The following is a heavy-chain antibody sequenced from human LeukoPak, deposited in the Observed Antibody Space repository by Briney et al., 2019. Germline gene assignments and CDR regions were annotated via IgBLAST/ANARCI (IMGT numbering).Heavy chain of an antibody. CDR3: ARLHDYAEEFDY. CDR1: GGTYSSYA. CDR2: IIPIFGTA. J-gene: IGHJ4*02. D-gene: IGHD4-17*01. V-gene: IGHV1-69*05. Sequence: SVKVSCKASGGTYSSYAISWVRQAPGQGLEWMGGIIPIFGTAHYAQKFQGRVTITTDESTSTAYMELSSLRSEDTAVYYCARLHDYAEEFDYWGQGTLVTVSS.